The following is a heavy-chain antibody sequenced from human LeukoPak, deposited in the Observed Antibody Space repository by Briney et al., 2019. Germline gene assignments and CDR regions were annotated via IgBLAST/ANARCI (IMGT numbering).Heavy chain of an antibody. V-gene: IGHV3-48*04. CDR3: ARAVSSRGAFDI. J-gene: IGHJ3*02. D-gene: IGHD6-13*01. CDR1: GFTFSSYA. Sequence: GGSLRLSCAASGFTFSSYAMNWIRQAPGKGLEWVSYISSSSSTIYYADSVKGRFTISRDNAKNSLYLQMNSLRAEDTAVYYCARAVSSRGAFDIWGRGTMVTVSS. CDR2: ISSSSSTI.